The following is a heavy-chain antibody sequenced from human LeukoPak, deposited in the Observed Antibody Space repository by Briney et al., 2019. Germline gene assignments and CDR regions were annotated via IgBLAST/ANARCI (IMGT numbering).Heavy chain of an antibody. D-gene: IGHD3-3*01. CDR2: IIPIFGTA. CDR3: ARSPKYYDFWSGYYTGPQGSGYYYYYMDV. CDR1: GGTFSSYA. V-gene: IGHV1-69*05. J-gene: IGHJ6*03. Sequence: SVKVSCKASGGTFSSYAISWVRQAPGQGLEWMGGIIPIFGTANYAQKFQGRVTITTDESTSTAYMELSSLRSEDTAVYYCARSPKYYDFWSGYYTGPQGSGYYYYYMDVWGKGTTVTVSS.